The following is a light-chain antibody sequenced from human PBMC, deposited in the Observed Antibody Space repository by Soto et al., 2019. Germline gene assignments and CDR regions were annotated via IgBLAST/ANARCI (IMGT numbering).Light chain of an antibody. CDR3: HTYNSYSLNT. J-gene: IGKJ2*01. CDR1: QSVSRR. V-gene: IGKV1-5*01. Sequence: DIQMTQSPSTLSASVGDRITITCRASQSVSRRLAWYQQKPGKAPKLLIYDASSLESGVPSRFSGRGSGTEFTLPISRLQPDDCATYYCHTYNSYSLNTFGQGTKLEIK. CDR2: DAS.